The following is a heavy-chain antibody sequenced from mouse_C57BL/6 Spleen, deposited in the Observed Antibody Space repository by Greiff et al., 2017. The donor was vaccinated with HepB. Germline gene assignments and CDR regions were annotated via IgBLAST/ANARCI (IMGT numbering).Heavy chain of an antibody. CDR3: ARGAFITAVVTAMDY. CDR2: INPSSGYT. D-gene: IGHD1-1*01. J-gene: IGHJ4*01. V-gene: IGHV1-4*01. Sequence: VQLQQSGAELVRPGASVKMSCKASGYTFTSYTMHWVKQRPGQGLEWIGYINPSSGYTKYNQKFKDKATLTADKSSSTAYMQLRSLTSEDSAVYYCARGAFITAVVTAMDYWGQGTSVTVSS. CDR1: GYTFTSYT.